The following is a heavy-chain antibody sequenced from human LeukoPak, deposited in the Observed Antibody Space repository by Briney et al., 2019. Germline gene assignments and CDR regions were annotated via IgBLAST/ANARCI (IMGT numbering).Heavy chain of an antibody. V-gene: IGHV3-48*03. D-gene: IGHD6-19*01. CDR3: TTLTVASNFDY. CDR2: ISGSDTTT. Sequence: GGSLRLSCAASGLSFSAYEMHWVRQAPGKGLEWIADISGSDTTTYYADSVKGRFTISRDNAKNSLYLQMNSLRAEDTAVYYCTTLTVASNFDYWGQGALVTVSS. CDR1: GLSFSAYE. J-gene: IGHJ4*02.